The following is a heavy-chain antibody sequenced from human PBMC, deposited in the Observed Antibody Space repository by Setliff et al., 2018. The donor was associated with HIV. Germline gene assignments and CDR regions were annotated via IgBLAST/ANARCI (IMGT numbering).Heavy chain of an antibody. CDR3: ARDGGSSGWYFVLGYSDY. CDR1: GGSTDSGSYY. CDR2: MYYTGST. V-gene: IGHV4-39*02. J-gene: IGHJ4*02. Sequence: PSETLSLICTVSGGSTDSGSYYWAWIRQPPGKGLEWIGSMYYTGSTYYNPSLKSRVTISIDTSKNQFSLKLNSVTAADTAMYYCARDGGSSGWYFVLGYSDYWGPGTLVTVS. D-gene: IGHD6-19*01.